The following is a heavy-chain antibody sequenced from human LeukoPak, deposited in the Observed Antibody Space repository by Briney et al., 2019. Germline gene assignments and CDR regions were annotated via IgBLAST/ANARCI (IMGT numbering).Heavy chain of an antibody. CDR3: ARDLEAAAGRPPFDY. D-gene: IGHD6-13*01. CDR1: GFTFSSYW. J-gene: IGHJ4*02. V-gene: IGHV3-7*03. Sequence: GGSLRLSCAASGFTFSSYWMSWVRQAPGKGLEWVANIKQDGSEKYYVDSVKGRFTISRDNAKNSLYLQMNSLRAEDTAVYYCARDLEAAAGRPPFDYWGQGTLVTVSS. CDR2: IKQDGSEK.